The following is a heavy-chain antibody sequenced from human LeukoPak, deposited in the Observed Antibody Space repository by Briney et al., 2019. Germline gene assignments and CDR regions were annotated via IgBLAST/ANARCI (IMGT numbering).Heavy chain of an antibody. V-gene: IGHV3-7*01. CDR2: IKQDGSEK. J-gene: IGHJ3*02. CDR1: GFTFSSYW. D-gene: IGHD3-22*01. Sequence: PGGSLRLSCAASGFTFSSYWMSWVRQAPGKGLEWVANIKQDGSEKYYVDSVKGRFTISRGNAKNSLYLQMNSLRAEDTAVYYCARATMIVVVLDAFDIWGQGTMVTVSS. CDR3: ARATMIVVVLDAFDI.